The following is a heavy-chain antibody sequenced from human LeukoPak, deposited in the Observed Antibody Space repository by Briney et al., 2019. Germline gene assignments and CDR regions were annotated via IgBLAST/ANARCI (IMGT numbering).Heavy chain of an antibody. V-gene: IGHV4-39*07. J-gene: IGHJ5*02. CDR2: IYYSGST. CDR3: ARERWFDP. Sequence: SETLSLTCTASGGSISSSSYYWGWIRQPPGKGLEWIGSIYYSGSTYYNPSLKSRVTISVDTSKNQFSLKLSSVTAADTAVYYCARERWFDPWGQGTLVTVSS. CDR1: GGSISSSSYY.